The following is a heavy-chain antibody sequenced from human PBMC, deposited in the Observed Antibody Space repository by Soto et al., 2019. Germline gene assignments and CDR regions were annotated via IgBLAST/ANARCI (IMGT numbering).Heavy chain of an antibody. CDR1: GFTLSSYA. J-gene: IGHJ4*02. V-gene: IGHV3-23*01. D-gene: IGHD3-22*01. CDR2: ISGSGGST. Sequence: EVQLLESGGGLVQPGGSLRLSCAASGFTLSSYAMSWVRQAPGKGLEWVSAISGSGGSTYYADSVKGRFTISRDNSKNTLYLQMNSLRAEDTAVYYCAKNDYYDSSGYYGLWGQGTLVTVSS. CDR3: AKNDYYDSSGYYGL.